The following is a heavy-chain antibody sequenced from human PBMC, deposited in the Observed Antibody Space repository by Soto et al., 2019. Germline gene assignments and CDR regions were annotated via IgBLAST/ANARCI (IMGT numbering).Heavy chain of an antibody. J-gene: IGHJ3*02. CDR2: ISAYNGNT. CDR1: GYTFTSYG. Sequence: ASVKVSCKASGYTFTSYGISWVRQAPGQGPEWMGWISAYNGNTNYAQKLQGRVTMTTDTSTSTAYMELRSLRSDDTAVYYCARDHDYYDSSGYNDAFDIWGQGTMVTVSS. V-gene: IGHV1-18*01. CDR3: ARDHDYYDSSGYNDAFDI. D-gene: IGHD3-22*01.